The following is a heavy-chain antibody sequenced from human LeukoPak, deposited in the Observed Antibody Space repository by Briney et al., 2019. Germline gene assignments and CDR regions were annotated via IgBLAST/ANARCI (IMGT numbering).Heavy chain of an antibody. D-gene: IGHD3-10*01. CDR3: ARDRSRGGFDY. CDR1: VFTFSSYR. J-gene: IGHJ4*02. V-gene: IGHV3-21*01. Sequence: GGSLRLSCAASVFTFSSYRMNWVRQAPGKGLEWVSSISSSSSYIYYADSVKGRFTISRDNAKHSLYLQMNSLRAEDTAVYYCARDRSRGGFDYWGQGTLVTVSS. CDR2: ISSSSSYI.